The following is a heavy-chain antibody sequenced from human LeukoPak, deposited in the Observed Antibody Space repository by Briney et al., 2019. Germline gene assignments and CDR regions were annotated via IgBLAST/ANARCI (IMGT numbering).Heavy chain of an antibody. J-gene: IGHJ4*02. CDR3: ARANPLYCSSTTCLFDY. V-gene: IGHV1-2*02. D-gene: IGHD2-2*01. CDR1: GYTFTGYY. CDR2: INPNSGDT. Sequence: APVKVSRKASGYTFTGYYMHWVRQAPGQGFEWMGWINPNSGDTNYAQKFQGRVTMTRDTSISTAHMELSRLRSDDTAVYYCARANPLYCSSTTCLFDYWGQGTLVTVSS.